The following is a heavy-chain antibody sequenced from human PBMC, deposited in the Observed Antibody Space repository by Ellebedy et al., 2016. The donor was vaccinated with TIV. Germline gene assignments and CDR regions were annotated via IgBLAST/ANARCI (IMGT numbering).Heavy chain of an antibody. J-gene: IGHJ6*02. CDR3: ARDLQRNYYYGMDV. D-gene: IGHD5-18*01. CDR1: GGTLINHV. Sequence: SVKVSXKASGGTLINHVISWVRQAPGQGLEWMGGIIPIFGSPHYAQKFQGRVTISADESTSTPYMELSSLTAEDTAVYYCARDLQRNYYYGMDVWGQGTTVTVSS. CDR2: IIPIFGSP. V-gene: IGHV1-69*13.